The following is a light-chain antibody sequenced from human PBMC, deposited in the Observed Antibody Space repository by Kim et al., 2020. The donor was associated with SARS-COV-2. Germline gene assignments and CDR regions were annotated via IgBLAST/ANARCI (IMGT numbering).Light chain of an antibody. Sequence: DIQMTQSPSTLSASVGDRVTITCRASQTISTCLAWYQQKPGKAPNLLIYLASTLESGVPSRFIGSGSGTEFTLTIDSLQPDDFATYYCQQYSHFPYTFGQGTKVDIK. V-gene: IGKV1-5*03. CDR1: QTISTC. CDR2: LAS. J-gene: IGKJ2*01. CDR3: QQYSHFPYT.